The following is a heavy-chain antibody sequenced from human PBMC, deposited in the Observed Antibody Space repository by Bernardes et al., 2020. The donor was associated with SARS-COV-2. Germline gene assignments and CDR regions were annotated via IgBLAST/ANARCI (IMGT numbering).Heavy chain of an antibody. V-gene: IGHV3-7*01. CDR1: GFPFRSYW. CDR2: VKEDGSEK. CDR3: ARDGPSYEDIAGEPPAAAWVYYFYAMDV. Sequence: GSLSLSCAASGFPFRSYWMSWVRHAPGKGLEWVGNVKEDGSEKNYVDSVKGRFTISRDNAKNSLYLQMNSLRAEDTAVYYCARDGPSYEDIAGEPPAAAWVYYFYAMDVWGQGTTVTVSS. J-gene: IGHJ6*02. D-gene: IGHD2-2*01.